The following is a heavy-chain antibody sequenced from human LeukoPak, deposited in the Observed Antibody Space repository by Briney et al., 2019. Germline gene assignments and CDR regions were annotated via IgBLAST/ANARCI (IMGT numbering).Heavy chain of an antibody. CDR2: INHSGST. CDR3: ARPGCSSTSCAWFDP. J-gene: IGHJ5*02. Sequence: SETLSLTCAVYGGSFSGYYWSWIRQPPGKRLEWIGEINHSGSTNYNPSLKSRVTISVDTSKNQFSLKLSSVTAADTAVYYCARPGCSSTSCAWFDPWGQGTLVTVSS. CDR1: GGSFSGYY. V-gene: IGHV4-34*01. D-gene: IGHD2-2*01.